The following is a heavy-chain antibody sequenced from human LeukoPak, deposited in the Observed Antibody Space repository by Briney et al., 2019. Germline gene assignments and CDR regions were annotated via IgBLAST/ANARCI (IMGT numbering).Heavy chain of an antibody. CDR3: ARGKYKGFGVVNAGHYYYMDV. CDR2: INPNSGNT. V-gene: IGHV1-8*01. Sequence: ASVKVSCKASGYAFTSYDINWVRQATGQGLEWMGWINPNSGNTGYAQKFQGRVTMTRNTSISTAYMELSSLRSEDTAVYYCARGKYKGFGVVNAGHYYYMDVWGKGTTVTVFS. J-gene: IGHJ6*03. CDR1: GYAFTSYD. D-gene: IGHD3-3*01.